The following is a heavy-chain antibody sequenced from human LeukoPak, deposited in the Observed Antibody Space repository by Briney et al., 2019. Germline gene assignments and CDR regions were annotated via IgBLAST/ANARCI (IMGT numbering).Heavy chain of an antibody. CDR1: GGSISSGGYY. D-gene: IGHD2-8*01. J-gene: IGHJ6*02. CDR2: IYYSGST. CDR3: ARDPVHYYYGMDV. Sequence: SEILSLTCTVSGGSISSGGYYWSWIRQHPGKGLEWIGYIYYSGSTYYNPSLKSRVTISVDTSKNQFSLKLSSVTAADTAVYYCARDPVHYYYGMDVWGQGTTVTVSS. V-gene: IGHV4-31*03.